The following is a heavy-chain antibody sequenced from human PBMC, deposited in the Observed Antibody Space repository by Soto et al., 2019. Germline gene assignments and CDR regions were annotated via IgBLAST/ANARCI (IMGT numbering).Heavy chain of an antibody. V-gene: IGHV4-59*01. Sequence: SETLSLTCSVSGGSISSAYWSWIRQPPGKGLEWIAYIDYSGSTHPNPSLKGRVTMSLDTSKNQFSLKLSSVTASDTAVYFCAKHSGHYDFDSWGQGTRVTVSS. CDR2: IDYSGST. CDR1: GGSISSAY. CDR3: AKHSGHYDFDS. J-gene: IGHJ4*02. D-gene: IGHD1-26*01.